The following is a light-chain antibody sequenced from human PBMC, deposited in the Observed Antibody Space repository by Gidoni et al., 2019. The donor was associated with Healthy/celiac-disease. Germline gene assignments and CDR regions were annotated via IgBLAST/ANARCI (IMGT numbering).Light chain of an antibody. V-gene: IGKV1-8*01. CDR1: QGISSY. Sequence: AIRITQSPSSFSASTGDRVTLTCRAIQGISSYLAWYQQKPGKAPKLLIYAASTLQSGIPSRFSGSGSGTDFTLTISCLQSEDFATYYCQQYYSYPITFGQGTRLEIK. CDR3: QQYYSYPIT. CDR2: AAS. J-gene: IGKJ5*01.